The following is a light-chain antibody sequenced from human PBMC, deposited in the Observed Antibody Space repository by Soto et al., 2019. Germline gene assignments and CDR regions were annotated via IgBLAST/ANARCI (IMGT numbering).Light chain of an antibody. V-gene: IGKV3-15*01. CDR2: GAS. Sequence: ELVRTQSPATLSVSPGERATLSCRASQSISSKFAWYQQKPGQAPRLLIYGASTRATGIPVRFSGSGSGTEFTLTITSLQSEDFAVYYCQEYNNWHPITFGGGTKVDIK. CDR1: QSISSK. CDR3: QEYNNWHPIT. J-gene: IGKJ4*01.